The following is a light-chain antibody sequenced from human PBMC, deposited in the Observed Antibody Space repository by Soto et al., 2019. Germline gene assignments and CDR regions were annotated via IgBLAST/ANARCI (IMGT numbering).Light chain of an antibody. CDR3: AAWDDRLSGHWE. CDR2: EGT. CDR1: SSDVGSYDL. Sequence: QSALTQPASVSGPPGQSIVISCNGSSSDVGSYDLVSWYLQYPGKAPKVIIFEGTKRPSGVSDRFSGSKSGNTASLAISGLQSEDEADYYCAAWDDRLSGHWEFGGGTKLTVL. V-gene: IGLV2-14*02. J-gene: IGLJ3*02.